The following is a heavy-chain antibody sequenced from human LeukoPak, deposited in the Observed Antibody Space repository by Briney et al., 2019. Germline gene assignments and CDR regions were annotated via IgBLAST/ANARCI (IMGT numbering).Heavy chain of an antibody. D-gene: IGHD2/OR15-2a*01. CDR1: GGSLSSYY. Sequence: SETLSLTCTVSGGSLSSYYWSWIRQPPGKGLEGIGYIYYSGSTNYNPSLKSRVTISVDTSKNQFSLKLSSMTAADTAVYYCARNIAGWFDPWGQGTLVTVSS. J-gene: IGHJ5*02. V-gene: IGHV4-59*01. CDR3: ARNIAGWFDP. CDR2: IYYSGST.